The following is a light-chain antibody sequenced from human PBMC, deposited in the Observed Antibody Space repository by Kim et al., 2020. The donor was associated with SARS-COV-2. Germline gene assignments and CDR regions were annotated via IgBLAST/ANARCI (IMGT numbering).Light chain of an antibody. J-gene: IGKJ5*01. CDR2: YAS. CDR1: RRVYTS. V-gene: IGKV3-11*01. Sequence: FPEGEATPSCRAIRRVYTSLAWYQQKPGQAPRIVIYYASNRATGIPARFRSSGSGTDFSLTISSLEPEDFAVYFCQQRGSWPPITFGQGTRLEIK. CDR3: QQRGSWPPIT.